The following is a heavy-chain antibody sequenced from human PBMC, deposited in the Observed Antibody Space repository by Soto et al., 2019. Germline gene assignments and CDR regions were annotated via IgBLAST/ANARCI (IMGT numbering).Heavy chain of an antibody. J-gene: IGHJ6*02. D-gene: IGHD3-9*01. CDR3: ASVILTGTGPYYGMDV. Sequence: QVQLVQSGAEVKKPGSSVKVSCKASGGTFSSYAISWVRQAPGQRLEWMGGIIPIFGTANYAQKFQGRVTITADDSTSTTYMELSSLRSEDTAVYYCASVILTGTGPYYGMDVWGQGTTVTVSS. CDR2: IIPIFGTA. CDR1: GGTFSSYA. V-gene: IGHV1-69*01.